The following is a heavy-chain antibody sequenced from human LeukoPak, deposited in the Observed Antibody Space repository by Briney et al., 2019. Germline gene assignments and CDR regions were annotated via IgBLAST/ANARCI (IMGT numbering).Heavy chain of an antibody. CDR2: INPNSGGT. CDR3: ARVDIVAKVADY. J-gene: IGHJ4*02. Sequence: ASVKVSCKASGYTFTGYYMRWVRQAPGQGLEWMGWINPNSGGTNYAQKFQGRVTMTRDTSISTAYMELSRLRSDDTAVYYCARVDIVAKVADYWGQGTLVTVSS. D-gene: IGHD5-12*01. CDR1: GYTFTGYY. V-gene: IGHV1-2*02.